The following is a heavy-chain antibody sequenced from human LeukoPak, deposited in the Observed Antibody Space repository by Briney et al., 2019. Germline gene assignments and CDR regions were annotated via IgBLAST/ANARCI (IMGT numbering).Heavy chain of an antibody. J-gene: IGHJ5*02. V-gene: IGHV4-4*02. CDR1: GGSISSSNW. Sequence: SETLSLTCAVSGGSISSSNWWSWVRQPPGKGLEWIGEIYHSGSTNYNPSLKSRVPISVDKSKNQFTLKLSSVTAADTAVYYCARDCRTSIAAAGTPNWFDPWGQGTLVTVSS. CDR2: IYHSGST. D-gene: IGHD6-13*01. CDR3: ARDCRTSIAAAGTPNWFDP.